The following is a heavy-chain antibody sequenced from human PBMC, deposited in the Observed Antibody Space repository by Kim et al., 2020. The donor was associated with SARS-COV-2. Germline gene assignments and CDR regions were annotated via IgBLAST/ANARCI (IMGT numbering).Heavy chain of an antibody. V-gene: IGHV3-13*01. Sequence: GGSLRLSCAVSGFNPSDYDIHWVRQGIGRGLEWVSFTGTAGDTSYPDSAKGRLTASRENANSASHLQMDSRTAGDTAVYYCVRGGTAGDSYPGRYLHHWGQGALVTVSS. CDR2: TGTAGDT. CDR1: GFNPSDYD. CDR3: VRGGTAGDSYPGRYLHH. D-gene: IGHD1-1*01. J-gene: IGHJ1*01.